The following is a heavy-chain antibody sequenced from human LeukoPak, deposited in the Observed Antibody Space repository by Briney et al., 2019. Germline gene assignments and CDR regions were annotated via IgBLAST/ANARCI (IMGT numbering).Heavy chain of an antibody. CDR2: ISGSGGST. J-gene: IGHJ6*02. Sequence: GGSPRLSCAASGFTFSSYAMSWVRQAPGKGLEWVSAISGSGGSTYYADSVKGRFTISRDNSKSTLYLQMNSLRAEDTAVYYCAKEHVLLWFGELLDYGMDVWGQGTTVTVSS. V-gene: IGHV3-23*01. D-gene: IGHD3-10*01. CDR3: AKEHVLLWFGELLDYGMDV. CDR1: GFTFSSYA.